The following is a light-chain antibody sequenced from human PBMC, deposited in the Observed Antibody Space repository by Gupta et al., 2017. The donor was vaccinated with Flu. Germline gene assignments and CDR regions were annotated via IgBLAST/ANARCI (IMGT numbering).Light chain of an antibody. Sequence: QSALTQPPSVSGSAGQSVTISCTGTSSDIGTYNRVSWYQQSPGTVPILIIYEVTNRPAGPPGRFAASKAGTTAFPTTSAHQGEDDAYYYYAPYTSSDTVVFGTGTKLTVL. V-gene: IGLV2-18*03. J-gene: IGLJ2*01. CDR3: APYTSSDTVV. CDR1: SSDIGTYNR. CDR2: EVT.